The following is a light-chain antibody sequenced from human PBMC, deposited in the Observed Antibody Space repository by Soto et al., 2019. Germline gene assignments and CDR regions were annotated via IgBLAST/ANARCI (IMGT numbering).Light chain of an antibody. CDR3: LQDFSYPRT. V-gene: IGKV1-5*01. J-gene: IGKJ1*01. CDR2: GAS. Sequence: IQMPQSPSTLSASVGDRVTITCRASQSISSWLAWYQQSPGKAPKVLIVGASTLQSGVPSRFSGSGSGTDFTLTISSLQPEDSATYYCLQDFSYPRTFGQGTKVDIK. CDR1: QSISSW.